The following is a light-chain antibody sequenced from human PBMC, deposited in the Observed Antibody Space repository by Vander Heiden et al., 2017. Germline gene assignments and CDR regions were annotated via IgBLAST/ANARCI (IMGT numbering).Light chain of an antibody. J-gene: IGKJ3*01. CDR2: WAS. CDR3: QQYYSTPPSFT. Sequence: DIVMTQSPDSLAVYLGERATIKCKSSQTILYSPNIKNYLAWYQQKPGQPPKLLIYWASTLESGVPDRFSGSGSGTDFTLTISGLQAEDVAVYYCQQYYSTPPSFTFGPGTKVEIK. V-gene: IGKV4-1*01. CDR1: QTILYSPNIKNY.